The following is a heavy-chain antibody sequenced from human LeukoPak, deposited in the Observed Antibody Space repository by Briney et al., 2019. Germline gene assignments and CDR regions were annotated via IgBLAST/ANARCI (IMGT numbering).Heavy chain of an antibody. V-gene: IGHV3-23*01. Sequence: PGGSLRLSCAASGFTFSSYAMSWVRQAPGKGLEWVSAISGSGGSTYYAGSVKGRFTISRDNSKNTLYLQMNSLRAEDTAVYYCAKDLGYCSGGSCFYFDYWGQGTLVTVSS. CDR3: AKDLGYCSGGSCFYFDY. J-gene: IGHJ4*02. D-gene: IGHD2-15*01. CDR2: ISGSGGST. CDR1: GFTFSSYA.